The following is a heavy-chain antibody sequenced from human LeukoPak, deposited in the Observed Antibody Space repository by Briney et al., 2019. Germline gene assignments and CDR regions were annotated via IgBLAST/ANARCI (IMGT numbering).Heavy chain of an antibody. J-gene: IGHJ3*02. CDR2: KSYSGST. Sequence: SEPLSLTCTVSGASIRSYSWSCPRHPPGKALECIGSKSYSGSTNYNPSLKSRVTTSVDTSKHQMSLKLASVTAADTAVYYCARHGGETIVAMILHAFDIWGRGTVVIVSS. D-gene: IGHD5-12*01. CDR1: GASIRSYS. V-gene: IGHV4-59*08. CDR3: ARHGGETIVAMILHAFDI.